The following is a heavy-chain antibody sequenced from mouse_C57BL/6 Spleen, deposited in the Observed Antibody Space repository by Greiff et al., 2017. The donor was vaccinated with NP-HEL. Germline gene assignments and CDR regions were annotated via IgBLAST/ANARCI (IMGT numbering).Heavy chain of an antibody. D-gene: IGHD1-1*01. CDR2: IRSKSSNYAT. CDR1: GFTFNTYA. J-gene: IGHJ3*01. CDR3: VREGIYYYGSSYTPFAY. V-gene: IGHV10-3*01. Sequence: EVKLVESGGGLVQPKGSLKLSCAASGFTFNTYAMHWVRQAPGKGLEWVARIRSKSSNYATYYADSVKDRFTISRDDSQSMLYLQMNNLKTEDTAMYYCVREGIYYYGSSYTPFAYWGQGTLVTVSA.